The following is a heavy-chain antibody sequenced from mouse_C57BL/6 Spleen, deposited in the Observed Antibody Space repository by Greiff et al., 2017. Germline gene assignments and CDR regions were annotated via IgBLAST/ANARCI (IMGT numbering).Heavy chain of an antibody. D-gene: IGHD2-3*01. J-gene: IGHJ2*01. Sequence: EVQGVESGAELVRPGSSVKMSCKTSGYTFTSYGINWVKQRPGQGLEWIGYIYIGNGSTEYNEKFKGKATLTSDTSSSTSYMQLSSLTSEDSAIYFSARWDGLFDYWGQGTTRTVSS. CDR2: IYIGNGST. CDR3: ARWDGLFDY. V-gene: IGHV1-58*01. CDR1: GYTFTSYG.